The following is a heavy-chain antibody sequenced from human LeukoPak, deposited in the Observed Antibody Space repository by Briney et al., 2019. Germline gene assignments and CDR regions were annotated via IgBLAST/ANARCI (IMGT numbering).Heavy chain of an antibody. J-gene: IGHJ4*02. V-gene: IGHV1-69*13. Sequence: ASVKVSCKASGGTFSSYAISWVRQAPGQGLEWMGGIIPIFGTANYAQKFQGRVTITADESTSTAYMELSRLRSDDTAVYYCARVLFYSSGNKSNRVDYWGQGTLVTVSS. CDR3: ARVLFYSSGNKSNRVDY. D-gene: IGHD6-19*01. CDR2: IIPIFGTA. CDR1: GGTFSSYA.